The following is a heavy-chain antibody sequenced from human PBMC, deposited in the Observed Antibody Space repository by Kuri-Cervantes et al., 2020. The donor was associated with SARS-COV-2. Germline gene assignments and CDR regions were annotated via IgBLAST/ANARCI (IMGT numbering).Heavy chain of an antibody. CDR2: IIPVLRVE. Sequence: SVKVSCKASGGTLSNYTVTWVRQAPGQGLEWMGGIIPVLRVENYAQKFQGRVTITADKSTNTAYMELTSLRSEDTAVYYCARDSEFTRDAFEIWGQGKMVTVSS. CDR3: ARDSEFTRDAFEI. CDR1: GGTLSNYT. V-gene: IGHV1-69*10. J-gene: IGHJ3*02.